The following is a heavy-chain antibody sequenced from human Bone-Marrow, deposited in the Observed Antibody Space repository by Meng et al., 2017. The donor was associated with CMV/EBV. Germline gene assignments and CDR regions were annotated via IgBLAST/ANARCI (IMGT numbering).Heavy chain of an antibody. J-gene: IGHJ4*02. D-gene: IGHD3-3*01. CDR3: AKGSGYLIDY. CDR1: GSTFSSYW. CDR2: IKQDGSAI. Sequence: GESLKISCVASGSTFSSYWMTWVRQAPGKGLEWVANIKQDGSAINYVDSVKGRFTISRDNAKNSLYLQMNSLRVEDTAVYHCAKGSGYLIDYWGQGTLVTVSS. V-gene: IGHV3-7*01.